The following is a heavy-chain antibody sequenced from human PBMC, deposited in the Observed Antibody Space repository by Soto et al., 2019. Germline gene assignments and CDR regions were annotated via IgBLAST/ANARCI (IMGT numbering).Heavy chain of an antibody. D-gene: IGHD6-13*01. CDR2: ISGSGDST. CDR3: ARLSSSWYFDC. CDR1: GFTFSSYA. V-gene: IGHV3-23*01. Sequence: EVQLLESGGGLVQPGGSLRLSCAASGFTFSSYAMNWVRQAPGKGLEWVSVISGSGDSTYYADSVKGRFTISRDNSKNTLYLQMNSLRAEDTAVYYCARLSSSWYFDCWGQGTLVTVSS. J-gene: IGHJ4*02.